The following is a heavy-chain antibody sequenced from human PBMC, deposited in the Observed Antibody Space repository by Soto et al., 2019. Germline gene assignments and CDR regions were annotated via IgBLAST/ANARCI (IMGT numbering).Heavy chain of an antibody. CDR3: ATGNNWFDP. V-gene: IGHV3-30-3*01. CDR2: ISYDGSNK. J-gene: IGHJ5*02. Sequence: QVQLVESGGGVVQPGRSLRLSSAASGFTFSSYAMHWVRQAPGKGLEWVAVISYDGSNKYYADSVKGRFTISRDNSKNTLYLQMNSLRAEDTAVYYCATGNNWFDPWGQGTLVTVSS. CDR1: GFTFSSYA.